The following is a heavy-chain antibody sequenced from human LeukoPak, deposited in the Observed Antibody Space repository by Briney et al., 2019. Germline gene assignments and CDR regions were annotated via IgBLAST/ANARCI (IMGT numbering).Heavy chain of an antibody. V-gene: IGHV3-30*04. CDR3: AREYELTPIYYFDY. D-gene: IGHD2-2*01. J-gene: IGHJ4*02. CDR1: GCTFSSYA. CDR2: ISYDGSNK. Sequence: GGSLTLSCAASGCTFSSYAMHWVRQAPGTGLERVAVISYDGSNKYYADSVKGRFTISRDNSKNTLYLQMNSLRAEDTAVYYCAREYELTPIYYFDYWGQGTLVTVSS.